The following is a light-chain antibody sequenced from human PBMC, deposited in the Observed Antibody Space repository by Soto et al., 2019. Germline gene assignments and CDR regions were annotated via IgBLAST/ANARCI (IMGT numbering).Light chain of an antibody. V-gene: IGKV1-39*01. CDR3: QQSYSSAFT. CDR2: AAS. Sequence: DIQMTQSTSSLSASVGGRVTITCRASQTISSYLNWYQQKPGKAPKLLIYAASSLQSGVPSRFSGSGSGTDFTLTINSRQYEDFATDYCQQSYSSAFTFGPGTKVDIK. CDR1: QTISSY. J-gene: IGKJ3*01.